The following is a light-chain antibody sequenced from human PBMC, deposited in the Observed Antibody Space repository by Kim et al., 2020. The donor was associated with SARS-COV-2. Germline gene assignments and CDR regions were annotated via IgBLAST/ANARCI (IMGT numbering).Light chain of an antibody. CDR3: QQYNNWPLT. CDR2: GAS. Sequence: GSPGERATLSCRASQSISISLAWYQQKPGQAPRLLIYGASTRATGIPARFSGRGSGTEFTLTISSLQSEDFAVYSCQQYNNWPLTFGGGTKVDIK. V-gene: IGKV3-15*01. CDR1: QSISIS. J-gene: IGKJ4*01.